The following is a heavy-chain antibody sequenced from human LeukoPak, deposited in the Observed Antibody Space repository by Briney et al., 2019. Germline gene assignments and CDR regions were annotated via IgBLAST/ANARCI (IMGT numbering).Heavy chain of an antibody. Sequence: GSSVKVSCKASGGTFSSYAISWVRQAPGQGLEWMGGIIPIFGTANYAQKFQGRVTITADESTSTAYMELSSLRSEDTAVYYCARKKNGFRFGELPNYYYGMDVWGKGTTVTVSS. CDR3: ARKKNGFRFGELPNYYYGMDV. J-gene: IGHJ6*04. CDR2: IIPIFGTA. V-gene: IGHV1-69*01. D-gene: IGHD3-10*01. CDR1: GGTFSSYA.